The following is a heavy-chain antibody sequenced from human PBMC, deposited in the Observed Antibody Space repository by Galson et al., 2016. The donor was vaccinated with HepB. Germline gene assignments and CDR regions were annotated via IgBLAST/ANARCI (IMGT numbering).Heavy chain of an antibody. Sequence: SLRLSCAASGFSVSGNYMSWVRQAPGKGLEWVGRIKSETDGGTAVYAAPVKGRFTISRDGSKNTLHLQMDSLITEDTAVYYCATLSKGAIDFRGQGTLVTVSS. V-gene: IGHV3-15*01. CDR2: IKSETDGGTA. D-gene: IGHD5/OR15-5a*01. CDR1: GFSVSGNY. CDR3: ATLSKGAIDF. J-gene: IGHJ4*02.